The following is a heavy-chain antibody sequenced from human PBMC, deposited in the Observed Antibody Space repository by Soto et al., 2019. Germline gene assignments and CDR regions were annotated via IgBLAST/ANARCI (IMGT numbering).Heavy chain of an antibody. Sequence: QVQLQESGPGLVKPSETLSLTCTVSGGSISSYYWSWIRQPPGERLEWIGYIHYSGSTNYNPSLKTRVTISVDTSKNQFSLKLSSVTAADPAVYYCARRRATGTGYFDLWGRGTLVTVSS. J-gene: IGHJ2*01. CDR3: ARRRATGTGYFDL. V-gene: IGHV4-59*01. D-gene: IGHD6-13*01. CDR2: IHYSGST. CDR1: GGSISSYY.